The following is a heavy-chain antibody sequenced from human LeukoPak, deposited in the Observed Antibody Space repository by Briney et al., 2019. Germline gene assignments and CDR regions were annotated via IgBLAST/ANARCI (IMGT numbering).Heavy chain of an antibody. Sequence: GRSLRLSCAASGFTFSSYAMHWVRQAPGEGLEWVAVISYDGSNKYYADSVKGRFTISRDNSKNTLYLQMNSLRAEDTAVYYCARGSGGGRGLWFGELFVYWGQGTLVTVSS. V-gene: IGHV3-30*04. CDR1: GFTFSSYA. J-gene: IGHJ4*02. CDR3: ARGSGGGRGLWFGELFVY. D-gene: IGHD3-10*01. CDR2: ISYDGSNK.